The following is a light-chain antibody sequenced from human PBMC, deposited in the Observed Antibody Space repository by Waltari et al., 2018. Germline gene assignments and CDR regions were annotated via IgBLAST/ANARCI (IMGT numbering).Light chain of an antibody. V-gene: IGLV2-23*02. J-gene: IGLJ2*01. CDR1: SSVVGNDTR. CDR3: SSYAGSSKGV. Sequence: SALTQPASVSWCTGQRLPISCPGPSSVVGNDTRVSWYQQHPVKAPKLMIYAVSKRPSGVSDRFSGSKSGDMASLTISGLQPEDEAEYFCSSYAGSSKGVFGGGTKVTVL. CDR2: AVS.